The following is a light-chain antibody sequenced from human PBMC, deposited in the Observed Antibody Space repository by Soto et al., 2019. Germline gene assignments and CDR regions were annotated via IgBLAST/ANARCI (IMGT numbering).Light chain of an antibody. CDR2: KAS. CDR1: QSISDW. J-gene: IGKJ1*01. Sequence: DIQMTQSPSTLSASVGDRVTITCRASQSISDWLAWYQQKPGESPKLLIYKASTLDKGVPSRFSGSGSETEFTLTISSLQPGDFATYYCQRYRSLGSFGQGTRVEIK. V-gene: IGKV1-5*03. CDR3: QRYRSLGS.